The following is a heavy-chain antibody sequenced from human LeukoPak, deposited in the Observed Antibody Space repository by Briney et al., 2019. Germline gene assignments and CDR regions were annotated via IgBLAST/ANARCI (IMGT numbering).Heavy chain of an antibody. CDR3: ARGVSYDYVWGSYRYTDASDY. CDR1: GFTFSSYS. V-gene: IGHV3-21*01. J-gene: IGHJ4*02. Sequence: GGSLRLSCAASGFTFSSYSMNWVRQAPGKGLEWVSSISSSSSYIYYADSVKGRFTISRDNAKNSLYLQMNSLRAEDTAVYYCARGVSYDYVWGSYRYTDASDYWGQGTLVTVSS. CDR2: ISSSSSYI. D-gene: IGHD3-16*02.